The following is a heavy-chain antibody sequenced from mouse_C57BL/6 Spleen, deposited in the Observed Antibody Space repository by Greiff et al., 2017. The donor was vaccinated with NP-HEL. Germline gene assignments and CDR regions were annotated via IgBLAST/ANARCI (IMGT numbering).Heavy chain of an antibody. V-gene: IGHV2-2*01. Sequence: VKLVESGPGLVQPSQSLSITCTVSGFSLTSYGVHWVRQSPGKGLEWLGVIWSGGSTDYNAAFISRLSISKDNSKSQVFFKMNSLQADDTAIYYCARTVTTVVATDWYFDVWGTGTTVTVSS. J-gene: IGHJ1*03. D-gene: IGHD1-1*01. CDR2: IWSGGST. CDR3: ARTVTTVVATDWYFDV. CDR1: GFSLTSYG.